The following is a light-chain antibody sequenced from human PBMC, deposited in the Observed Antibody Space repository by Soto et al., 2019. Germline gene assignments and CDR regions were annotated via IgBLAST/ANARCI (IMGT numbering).Light chain of an antibody. V-gene: IGKV3-11*01. Sequence: EVVLTQSPATLSLSPGERATFSCRASQSVSTHLAWYQQKPGQAPRLLIYDASKRATGFPARFSGSGSGTDFTLTISSLAPEDFAVYYCQQRTSWPYTFGGGTRVEIK. CDR1: QSVSTH. J-gene: IGKJ4*01. CDR2: DAS. CDR3: QQRTSWPYT.